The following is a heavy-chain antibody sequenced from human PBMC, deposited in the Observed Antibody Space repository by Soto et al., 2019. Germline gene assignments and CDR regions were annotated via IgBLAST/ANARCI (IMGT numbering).Heavy chain of an antibody. D-gene: IGHD3-10*01. J-gene: IGHJ4*02. V-gene: IGHV4-4*02. CDR3: AREKGAGTYIVFDY. Sequence: QVQLQESGPGLVKPSGTLSLTCAVSGGSISTNNWWSWVRQPPGKGLEWIGEIYHTGGTNYNPSHKSRVAMSVDKSKNQSSLNLNSVTAADTAAYSCAREKGAGTYIVFDYWGQGTLVTVSS. CDR1: GGSISTNNW. CDR2: IYHTGGT.